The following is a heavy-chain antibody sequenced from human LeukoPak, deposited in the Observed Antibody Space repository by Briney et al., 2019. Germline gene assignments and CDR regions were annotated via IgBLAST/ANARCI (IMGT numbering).Heavy chain of an antibody. V-gene: IGHV4-59*01. CDR2: IYYSGRT. D-gene: IGHD6-13*01. J-gene: IGHJ3*02. Sequence: PSETLSLTCTLSGASISFDYCSWIRQPPGKGLEWIGYIYYSGRTNYNPSLKSRVTMSIDTSKNQLSLNLNSVTAADTAVYYCALDSSGWSVDFFDSWGQGEIVTVSS. CDR3: ALDSSGWSVDFFDS. CDR1: GASISFDY.